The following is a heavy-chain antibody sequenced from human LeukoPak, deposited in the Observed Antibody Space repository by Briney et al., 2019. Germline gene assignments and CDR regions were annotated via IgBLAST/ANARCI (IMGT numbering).Heavy chain of an antibody. Sequence: SETLSLTCAVSGGSMSSGGYSWSWIRQPPGQGLEWIGYISHSGTTYYNPSLKNRVTISVDRSKNQFSLKLRSVTAADTAVYFCARTLLTGPNNWFDPWGQGTLVTVSS. J-gene: IGHJ5*02. D-gene: IGHD3-9*01. V-gene: IGHV4-30-2*01. CDR3: ARTLLTGPNNWFDP. CDR1: GGSMSSGGYS. CDR2: ISHSGTT.